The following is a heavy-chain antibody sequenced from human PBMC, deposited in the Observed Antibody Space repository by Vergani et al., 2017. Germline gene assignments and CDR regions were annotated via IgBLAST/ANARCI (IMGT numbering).Heavy chain of an antibody. V-gene: IGHV3-30-3*01. J-gene: IGHJ4*02. Sequence: QVQLVESGGGVDQPGRSLRLSCAASGFTFSSYAMHWVRQAPGKGLEWVAVISYDGSNKYYADSVKGRFTISRDNSKNTLYLQMNSLRAEDTAVYYCAREIVVVPAAQGDFDYWGQGTLVTVSS. CDR3: AREIVVVPAAQGDFDY. D-gene: IGHD2-2*01. CDR2: ISYDGSNK. CDR1: GFTFSSYA.